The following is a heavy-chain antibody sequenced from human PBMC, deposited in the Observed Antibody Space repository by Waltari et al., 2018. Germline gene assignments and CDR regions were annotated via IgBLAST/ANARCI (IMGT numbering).Heavy chain of an antibody. Sequence: QVQLVQSGAEVKKPGASVKVSCKASGHTFTSYGIRWVRQSLGHGLEWMGWISAYNGNTNYAQKLQGRVTMTTDTSTNTAYMELRSLRSDDTAVYYCARDLRHYDFWSVQKGLSYWGQGTLVTVSS. CDR1: GHTFTSYG. CDR2: ISAYNGNT. V-gene: IGHV1-18*04. CDR3: ARDLRHYDFWSVQKGLSY. J-gene: IGHJ4*02. D-gene: IGHD3-3*01.